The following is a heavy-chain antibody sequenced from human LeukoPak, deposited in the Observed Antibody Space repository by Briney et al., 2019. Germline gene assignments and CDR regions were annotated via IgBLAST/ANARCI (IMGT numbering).Heavy chain of an antibody. D-gene: IGHD3-3*01. V-gene: IGHV4-39*01. J-gene: IGHJ6*03. CDR3: ARRYYDFWSGELWGYYYYYMDV. Sequence: SETLSLTCTVFGGSISSSSYQWGWIRQPPGKGLEWIGAIQCSGNTYYNPSLKSRVTISVDTSKNQFSLKLSSVTAADTAVYYCARRYYDFWSGELWGYYYYYMDVWGKGTTVTVSS. CDR1: GGSISSSSYQ. CDR2: IQCSGNT.